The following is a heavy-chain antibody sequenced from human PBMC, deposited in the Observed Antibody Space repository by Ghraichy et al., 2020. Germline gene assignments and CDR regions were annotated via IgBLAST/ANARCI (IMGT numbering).Heavy chain of an antibody. J-gene: IGHJ4*02. V-gene: IGHV3-7*01. D-gene: IGHD4-17*01. CDR3: ARDPYGDYKYGGTDY. Sequence: GGSLRLSCAASGFTFSRHWMTWVRQAPGKGLEWVASIKSDKSDSFYLDSVKGRFTISRDNAENSVSLEMTSLRAEDTAVYYCARDPYGDYKYGGTDYWGRGNLVSVSS. CDR2: IKSDKSDS. CDR1: GFTFSRHW.